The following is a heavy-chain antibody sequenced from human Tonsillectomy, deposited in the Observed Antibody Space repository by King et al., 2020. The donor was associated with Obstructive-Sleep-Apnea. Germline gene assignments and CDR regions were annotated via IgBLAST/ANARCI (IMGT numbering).Heavy chain of an antibody. J-gene: IGHJ4*02. V-gene: IGHV4-34*01. D-gene: IGHD3-10*01. CDR1: GGSFSGYY. CDR2: INHSGST. Sequence: VQLQQWGAGLLKPSETLSLTCAVYGGSFSGYYWSWIRQPPGKGLEWIGEINHSGSTNYNPSLKSRVTISVDTSKNQFSRKLSSVTSADTAVYYCAGDSTGVRLDFDYWGQGTLVTVSS. CDR3: AGDSTGVRLDFDY.